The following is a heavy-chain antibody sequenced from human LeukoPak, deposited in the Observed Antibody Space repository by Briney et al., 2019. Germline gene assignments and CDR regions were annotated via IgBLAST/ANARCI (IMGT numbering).Heavy chain of an antibody. J-gene: IGHJ4*02. V-gene: IGHV3-9*01. Sequence: GGSLRLSCAASGFTFDDYAMHWVRQAPGKGLEGGLGICCNSGSIGYADSVKGRFTISRDNAKTSLYLQMNSLRAEDTAVYYCALEYFDYWGQGTLVAVSS. CDR3: ALEYFDY. CDR1: GFTFDDYA. CDR2: ICCNSGSI.